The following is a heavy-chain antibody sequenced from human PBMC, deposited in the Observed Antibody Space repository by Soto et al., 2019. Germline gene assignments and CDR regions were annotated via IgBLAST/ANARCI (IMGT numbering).Heavy chain of an antibody. D-gene: IGHD4-17*01. Sequence: GAPVKVSCKASGGTFSSYAISWVRQAPGQRFEWMGGIIPIFGTANYAQKFQGRVTITADESTSTAYMELSSLRSEDTAVFYCAGSPLYGDYRGGAFDIWGQGTMVTVSS. J-gene: IGHJ3*02. CDR3: AGSPLYGDYRGGAFDI. CDR2: IIPIFGTA. CDR1: GGTFSSYA. V-gene: IGHV1-69*01.